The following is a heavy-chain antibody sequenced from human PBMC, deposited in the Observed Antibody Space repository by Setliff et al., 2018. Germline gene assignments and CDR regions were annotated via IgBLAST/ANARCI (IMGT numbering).Heavy chain of an antibody. CDR2: IYHSGST. Sequence: SETLSLTCAVSGGSISSSNWWSWVRQPPGKGLEWIGEIYHSGSTNYNPSLKSRVTISVDKSKNQFSLKLSSVTAADTAVYYRARDKDFWSGYAFDIWGQGTMVTVSS. CDR1: GGSISSSNW. D-gene: IGHD3-3*01. CDR3: ARDKDFWSGYAFDI. J-gene: IGHJ3*02. V-gene: IGHV4-4*02.